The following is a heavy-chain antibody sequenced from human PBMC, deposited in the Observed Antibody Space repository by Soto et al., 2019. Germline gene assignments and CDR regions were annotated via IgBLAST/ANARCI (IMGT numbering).Heavy chain of an antibody. CDR3: ARGPTDYDDNSGNYFLDY. CDR1: GYTFTTYG. Sequence: QVQLVQSGAAVIKPGASVNVSCKASGYTFTTYGMSWVRQAPGQGLDWLGWISTYNGNTKYAERLQGRVTKTTGTTSSTDYMELRSLRSDDTAVYYCARGPTDYDDNSGNYFLDYWGQGTLVTVSS. V-gene: IGHV1-18*01. J-gene: IGHJ4*02. CDR2: ISTYNGNT. D-gene: IGHD3-22*01.